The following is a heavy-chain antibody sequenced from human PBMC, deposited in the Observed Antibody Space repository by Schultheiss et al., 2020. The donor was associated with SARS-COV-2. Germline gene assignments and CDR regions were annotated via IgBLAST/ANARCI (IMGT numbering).Heavy chain of an antibody. D-gene: IGHD2-21*02. J-gene: IGHJ4*02. CDR3: ARNRLPYCGGDCYSSFDY. CDR2: IKQDGSEK. V-gene: IGHV3-7*01. CDR1: GFTFSSYW. Sequence: GGSLRLSCAASGFTFSSYWMSWVRQAPGKGLEWVANIKQDGSEKYYVDSVKGRFTISRDNAKNSLYLQMNSLRAEDTAVYYCARNRLPYCGGDCYSSFDYWGQGTLVTVSS.